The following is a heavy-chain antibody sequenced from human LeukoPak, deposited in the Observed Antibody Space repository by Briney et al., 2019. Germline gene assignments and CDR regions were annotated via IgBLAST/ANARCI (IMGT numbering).Heavy chain of an antibody. D-gene: IGHD3-22*01. J-gene: IGHJ6*02. CDR2: ISDSGGST. Sequence: PGGSLRLSCAASGFTFTTYAMSWVRQAPGKGLEWVSGISDSGGSTYYADSVKGRFTISRDNSKNTLYLQMNSLRAEDTAVYYCARDSPYYYDSSGYSTFNHYYYGMDVWGQGTTVTVSS. CDR3: ARDSPYYYDSSGYSTFNHYYYGMDV. V-gene: IGHV3-23*01. CDR1: GFTFTTYA.